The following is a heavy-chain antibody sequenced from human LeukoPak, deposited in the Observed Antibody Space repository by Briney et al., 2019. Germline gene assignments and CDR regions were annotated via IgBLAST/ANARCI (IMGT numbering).Heavy chain of an antibody. CDR3: ATGGYGVNYYFDY. J-gene: IGHJ4*02. Sequence: ASVKVSCKVSGYTLTELSMHWVRQAPGKGLEWMGGFDPEDGETIYAQKFQGRVTMTEDTSTDTAYMELSSLRSEDTAVHYCATGGYGVNYYFDYWGQGTLVTVSS. D-gene: IGHD6-13*01. V-gene: IGHV1-24*01. CDR1: GYTLTELS. CDR2: FDPEDGET.